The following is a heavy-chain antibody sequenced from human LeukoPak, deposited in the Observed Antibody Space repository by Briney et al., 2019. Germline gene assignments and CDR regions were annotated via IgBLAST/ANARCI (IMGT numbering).Heavy chain of an antibody. CDR1: GGTFSSYA. Sequence: SVKVSCKASGGTFSSYAISWVRQAPGQGLEWMGRIIPIFGTANYAQKFQGRVTITTDESTSTAYMELSSLRSEDTAVYYCARGSTIFGVVTTAYAFDIWGQGTMVTVSS. CDR2: IIPIFGTA. J-gene: IGHJ3*02. CDR3: ARGSTIFGVVTTAYAFDI. V-gene: IGHV1-69*05. D-gene: IGHD3-3*01.